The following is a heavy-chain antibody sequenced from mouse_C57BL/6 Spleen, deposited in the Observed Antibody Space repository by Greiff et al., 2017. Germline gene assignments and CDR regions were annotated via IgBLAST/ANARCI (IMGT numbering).Heavy chain of an antibody. CDR3: ARHAHITTVEDAMDY. CDR2: ISGGGGNT. CDR1: GFTFSSYT. D-gene: IGHD1-1*01. J-gene: IGHJ4*01. V-gene: IGHV5-9*01. Sequence: DVMLVESGGGLVKPGGSLKLSCAASGFTFSSYTMSWVRQTPEKRLEWVATISGGGGNTYYPDSVKGRFTISRDNAKNTLYLQMSSLRSEDTALYYCARHAHITTVEDAMDYWGQGTSVTVSS.